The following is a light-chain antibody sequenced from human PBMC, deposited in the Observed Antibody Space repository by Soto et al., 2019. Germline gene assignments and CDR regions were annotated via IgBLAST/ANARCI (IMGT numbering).Light chain of an antibody. CDR2: DAS. V-gene: IGKV1-5*01. J-gene: IGKJ1*01. CDR3: QGYNSFSRT. CDR1: QSFTTW. Sequence: DIEMTQSPSTLAASVGDRVTITCRASQSFTTWVAWYQQKPGEAPKLLIFDASSLEIGVPSRFSGRGSGAEFTLTIDNLQPDDFASYFCQGYNSFSRTFGQGTKVDIK.